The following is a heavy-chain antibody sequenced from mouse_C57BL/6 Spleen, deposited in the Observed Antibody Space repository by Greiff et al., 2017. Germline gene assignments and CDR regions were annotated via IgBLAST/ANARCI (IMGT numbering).Heavy chain of an antibody. V-gene: IGHV5-6*03. D-gene: IGHD2-1*01. CDR2: ISSGGSYT. Sequence: EVHLVESGGGLVKPGGSLKLSCAASGFTFSDYGMHWVRQAPEKGLEWVATISSGGSYTYYPDSVKGRFTISRDNAKNTLYLQMSSLKSEDTAMYYCARRGGTGNTWFAYWGQGTLVTVSA. CDR1: GFTFSDYG. J-gene: IGHJ3*01. CDR3: ARRGGTGNTWFAY.